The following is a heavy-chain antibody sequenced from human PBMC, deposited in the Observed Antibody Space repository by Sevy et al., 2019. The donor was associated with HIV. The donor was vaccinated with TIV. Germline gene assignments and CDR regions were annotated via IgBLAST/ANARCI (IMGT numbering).Heavy chain of an antibody. CDR3: ARDGGTMTTPGSFDF. V-gene: IGHV4-30-2*01. CDR2: IFHTGNT. Sequence: SETLSLTCAVSGDSISSGTYSWNWIRQPPGKGLDWIGSIFHTGNTYYNPSLKIRVTMSVDRSRNQFSLRMNSMTAADTAVYFCARDGGTMTTPGSFDFWGQGTMVTVSS. CDR1: GDSISSGTYS. D-gene: IGHD4-17*01. J-gene: IGHJ3*01.